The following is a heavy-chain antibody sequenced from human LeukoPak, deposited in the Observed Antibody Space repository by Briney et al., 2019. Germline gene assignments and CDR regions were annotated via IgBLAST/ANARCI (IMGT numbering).Heavy chain of an antibody. CDR1: GFTFGDYA. CDR2: IRSKAYGGTT. D-gene: IGHD5-12*01. V-gene: IGHV3-49*04. CDR3: TRVRSGGYDAFDN. J-gene: IGHJ4*02. Sequence: GGSLILSCTGSGFTFGDYAMSWVRQAPGKGLEWVGFIRSKAYGGTTEYAASVKGRFIISRDDSKSTAYLQMNSLKTEDTAVYYCTRVRSGGYDAFDNWGQGTLVTVSS.